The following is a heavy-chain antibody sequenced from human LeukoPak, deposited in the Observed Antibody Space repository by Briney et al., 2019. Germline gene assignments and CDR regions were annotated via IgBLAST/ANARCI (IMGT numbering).Heavy chain of an antibody. V-gene: IGHV3-23*01. CDR3: AKVEGASKASVY. Sequence: GSLRLSCAAAGFTFSNYAMTWVRQAPGGGLEWVSSISGSGGSTYYADSVKGRFTISRDNSKNTLYLQMYSLRAEDTAVYYCAKVEGASKASVYWGQGALVTVSS. CDR2: ISGSGGST. D-gene: IGHD1-1*01. CDR1: GFTFSNYA. J-gene: IGHJ4*02.